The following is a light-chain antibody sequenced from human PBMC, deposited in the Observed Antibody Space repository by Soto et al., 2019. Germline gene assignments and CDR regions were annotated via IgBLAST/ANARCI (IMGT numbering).Light chain of an antibody. Sequence: QSVLTQPASVSGSPGQSVTISCTGTSSDVGGYNFVSWYQQHPGKAPKVMIYEVTNRPSGVSSRFSGSRSDNTASLTISGLQSEDEAIYYCSSYTTSSTLVFGGGTKLTVL. V-gene: IGLV2-14*01. CDR1: SSDVGGYNF. CDR3: SSYTTSSTLV. CDR2: EVT. J-gene: IGLJ2*01.